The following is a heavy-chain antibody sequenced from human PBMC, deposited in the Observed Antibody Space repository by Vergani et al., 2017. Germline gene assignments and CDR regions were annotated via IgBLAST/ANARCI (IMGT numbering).Heavy chain of an antibody. CDR1: GFTFDDYA. J-gene: IGHJ3*02. CDR2: ISWNSGSI. D-gene: IGHD2-2*01. CDR3: AKEATPCDIVVVPAAPPVLSDAFDI. V-gene: IGHV3-9*01. Sequence: EVQLVESGGGLVQPGRSLRLSCAASGFTFDDYAMHWVRQAPGKGLEWVSGISWNSGSIGYADSVKGRFTISRDNAKNSLYLQMNSLRAEDTALYYCAKEATPCDIVVVPAAPPVLSDAFDIWGQGTMVTVSS.